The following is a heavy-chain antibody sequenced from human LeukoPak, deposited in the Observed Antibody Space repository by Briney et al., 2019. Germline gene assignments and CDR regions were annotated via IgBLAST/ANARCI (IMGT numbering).Heavy chain of an antibody. CDR1: GYTFTSYG. CDR3: ARDKDGYNYYYFDY. CDR2: IIPIFGTA. D-gene: IGHD5-24*01. V-gene: IGHV1-69*13. Sequence: GASVKVSCKASGYTFTSYGISWVRQAPGQGLEWMGGIIPIFGTANYAQKFQGRVTITADESTSTAYMELSSLRSEDTAVYYCARDKDGYNYYYFDYWGQGTLVTVSS. J-gene: IGHJ4*02.